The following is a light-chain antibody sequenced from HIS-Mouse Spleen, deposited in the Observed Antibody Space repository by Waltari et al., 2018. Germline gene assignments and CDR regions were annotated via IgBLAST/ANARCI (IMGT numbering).Light chain of an antibody. Sequence: QSALTQPASVSGSPGQSITISCTGTSSDVGRYHLVLWYQQHPGKAPKLMIYEGSKRPSGVSNRFSGSKSGNTASLTISGLQAEDEADYYCCSYAGSSTWVFGGGTKLTVL. CDR1: SSDVGRYHL. J-gene: IGLJ3*02. CDR2: EGS. CDR3: CSYAGSSTWV. V-gene: IGLV2-23*01.